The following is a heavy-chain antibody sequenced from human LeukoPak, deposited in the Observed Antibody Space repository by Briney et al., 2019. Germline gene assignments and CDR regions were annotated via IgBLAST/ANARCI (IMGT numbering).Heavy chain of an antibody. Sequence: GGSLRLSCAASGFTVSSNYMSWVRQAPGKGLEWVSVIYSGGSTYYADSVKGRFTISRDNSKNTLYLQMNSLRAEDTAVYYCAGNYDFWSGYGPNYYYYYMDVWGKGTTVTVSS. CDR3: AGNYDFWSGYGPNYYYYYMDV. CDR1: GFTVSSNY. J-gene: IGHJ6*03. D-gene: IGHD3-3*01. V-gene: IGHV3-53*01. CDR2: IYSGGST.